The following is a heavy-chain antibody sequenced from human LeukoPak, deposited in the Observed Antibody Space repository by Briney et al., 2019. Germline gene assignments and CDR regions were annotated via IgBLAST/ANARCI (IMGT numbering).Heavy chain of an antibody. J-gene: IGHJ5*02. CDR2: ISFSSSTI. CDR3: VRESTPLRGAFDP. V-gene: IGHV3-48*01. Sequence: GGSLRLSCAVSGFPFSNYNINWVRQAPGKGLEWISYISFSSSTIYYADSVKGRFTISRHTSKNTLYLQMNSLRAEDTAVYYCVRESTPLRGAFDPWGPGTLVTVSS. CDR1: GFPFSNYN. D-gene: IGHD5-24*01.